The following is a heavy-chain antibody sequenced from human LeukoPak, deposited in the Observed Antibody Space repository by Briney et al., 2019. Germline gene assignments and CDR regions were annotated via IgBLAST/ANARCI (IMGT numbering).Heavy chain of an antibody. J-gene: IGHJ4*02. CDR3: AKERSSGWPFDY. Sequence: PGGSLRLSYAASGFTFSSYAMTWVRQAPGKGLEWVSGIGGRGVSTYYADSVKGRFTISRDNSKNTLYLQMNSLRAEDTALYYCAKERSSGWPFDYWGQGTLVTVSS. CDR1: GFTFSSYA. V-gene: IGHV3-23*01. D-gene: IGHD6-19*01. CDR2: IGGRGVST.